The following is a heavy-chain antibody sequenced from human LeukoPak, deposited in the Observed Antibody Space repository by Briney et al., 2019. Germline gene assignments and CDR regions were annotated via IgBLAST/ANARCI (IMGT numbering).Heavy chain of an antibody. CDR1: GDSVSSGSYY. J-gene: IGHJ5*02. D-gene: IGHD2-15*01. Sequence: TSETLSLTCTVSGDSVSSGSYYWSWIRQPPGKGLEWIGYIYYSGSTNYNPSLKSRVTISVDTSKNQFSLKLSSVTAADTAVYYCASRRVYCSGGSCWFDPWGQGTLVTVSS. CDR3: ASRRVYCSGGSCWFDP. CDR2: IYYSGST. V-gene: IGHV4-61*01.